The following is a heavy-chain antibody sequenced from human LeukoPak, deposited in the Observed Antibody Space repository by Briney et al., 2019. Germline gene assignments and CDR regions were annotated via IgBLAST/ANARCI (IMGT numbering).Heavy chain of an antibody. CDR3: ARATEPAAKTYYYYYYMDV. CDR2: IKQDGSEK. V-gene: IGHV3-7*01. Sequence: GGSLRLSCAASGFTISSYWMGWVRQAPGKGLEWVANIKQDGSEKYYVDSVKGRFTISRDNAKNSLYLQMNSLRAEDTAVYYCARATEPAAKTYYYYYYMDVWGKGTTVTISS. D-gene: IGHD2-2*01. CDR1: GFTISSYW. J-gene: IGHJ6*03.